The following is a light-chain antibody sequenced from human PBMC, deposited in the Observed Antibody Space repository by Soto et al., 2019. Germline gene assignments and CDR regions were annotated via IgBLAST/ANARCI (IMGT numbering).Light chain of an antibody. J-gene: IGLJ1*01. CDR1: SNDVGGYNY. V-gene: IGLV2-14*01. Sequence: QSALTQPASVSGSPGQSITIACTGTSNDVGGYNYVSWYQQHPGKAPKLMIYEVSNRPSGVSNRFSGSKSGNTASLTISGLQAEDEADYYCSSYTSRSTLDYVFGSGTKVTVL. CDR2: EVS. CDR3: SSYTSRSTLDYV.